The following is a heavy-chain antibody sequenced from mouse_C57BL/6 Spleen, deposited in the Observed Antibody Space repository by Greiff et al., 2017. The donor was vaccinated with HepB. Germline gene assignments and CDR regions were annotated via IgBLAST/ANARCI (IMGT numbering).Heavy chain of an antibody. CDR2: MYPGDGDT. CDR3: ARRGLFITTVGGYFDV. Sequence: QVQLQQSGAELVKPGASVKISCNASGYSFSSYWLNWVKQRPGKGLEWIGQMYPGDGDTNYNRKFKGQATLTADKSSSTAYMKLSNLTSEDSAVYFCARRGLFITTVGGYFDVWGTGTTVTVSS. D-gene: IGHD1-1*01. J-gene: IGHJ1*03. CDR1: GYSFSSYW. V-gene: IGHV1-80*01.